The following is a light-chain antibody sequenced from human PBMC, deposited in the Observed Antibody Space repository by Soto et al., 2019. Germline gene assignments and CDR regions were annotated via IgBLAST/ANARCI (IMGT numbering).Light chain of an antibody. V-gene: IGLV1-44*01. CDR2: STN. CDR3: SSYAGSNTLV. Sequence: QSVLTQPPSASGTPGQRVTISCSGSSSNIGSNSVNWYQQVPGTAPKLLIYSTNQRPSGVPDRFSGSKSDTSASLTVSGLQAEDEADYYCSSYAGSNTLVFGGGTKLTVL. CDR1: SSNIGSNS. J-gene: IGLJ3*02.